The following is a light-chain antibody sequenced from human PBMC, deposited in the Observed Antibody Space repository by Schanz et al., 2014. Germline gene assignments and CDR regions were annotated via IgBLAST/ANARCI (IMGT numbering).Light chain of an antibody. CDR1: SDVVEGYNF. CDR3: CSYAGKYTWV. Sequence: QSALTQPPSASGSPGQSVTISCTATSDVVEGYNFVSWYQQHPGRAPKLLIYEVRQRPSGVSDRFSGSKSGYTASLTVSGLQAEDEADYYCCSYAGKYTWVFGGGTKVTVL. CDR2: EVR. V-gene: IGLV2-8*01. J-gene: IGLJ3*02.